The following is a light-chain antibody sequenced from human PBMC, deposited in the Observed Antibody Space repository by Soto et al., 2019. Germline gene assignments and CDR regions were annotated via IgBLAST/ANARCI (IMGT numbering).Light chain of an antibody. CDR2: GAS. CDR3: QQYGSSRLT. V-gene: IGKV3-20*01. Sequence: DIVLTQSPATLSLSPGERATLSCRASQSVSSYLAWYQQKPGQAPRLLIYGASSRATGIPDRFSGSGSGTDFTLTISRLEPEDFAVYYCQQYGSSRLTFGGGTKVDIK. CDR1: QSVSSY. J-gene: IGKJ4*01.